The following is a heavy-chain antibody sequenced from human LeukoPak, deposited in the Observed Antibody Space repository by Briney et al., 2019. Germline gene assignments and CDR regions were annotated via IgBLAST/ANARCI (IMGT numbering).Heavy chain of an antibody. D-gene: IGHD6-13*01. V-gene: IGHV1-2*04. J-gene: IGHJ4*02. CDR3: ARDSVYSSSWYEVDY. CDR2: INPNSGGT. Sequence: GASVKVSCRASGYTFTRYYMHWVRQAPGHGLEWMGWINPNSGGTNYAQKFQGWVTMTRDTSISTAYMELSRLRSDDTAVYYCARDSVYSSSWYEVDYWGQGTLVTVSS. CDR1: GYTFTRYY.